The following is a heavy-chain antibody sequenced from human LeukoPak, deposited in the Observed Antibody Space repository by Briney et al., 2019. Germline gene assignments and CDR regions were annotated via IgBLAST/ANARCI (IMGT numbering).Heavy chain of an antibody. CDR3: ARSPKGRWLQPFDY. CDR2: IIPILGIA. Sequence: SVKVSCKASGGTFSSCAISWVRQAPGQGLEWMGRIIPILGIANYAQKFQGRVTITADKSTSTAYMELSSLRSEDTAVYYCARSPKGRWLQPFDYWGQGTLVTVSS. V-gene: IGHV1-69*04. CDR1: GGTFSSCA. J-gene: IGHJ4*02. D-gene: IGHD5-24*01.